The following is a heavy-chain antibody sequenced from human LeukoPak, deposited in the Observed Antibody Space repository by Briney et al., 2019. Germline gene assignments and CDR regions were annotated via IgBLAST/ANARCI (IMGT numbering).Heavy chain of an antibody. CDR2: LYVDGSRT. Sequence: PGGSLRLSCAASGFAFSEYWMHWVRQAPGKGPLWVSRLYVDGSRTAYADSVEGRFTISRDNARNTVYLQMNGLSPEDTGTYYCVRGNRDGFYFDDWGQGTPVTVSS. J-gene: IGHJ4*02. D-gene: IGHD2-21*01. V-gene: IGHV3-74*01. CDR1: GFAFSEYW. CDR3: VRGNRDGFYFDD.